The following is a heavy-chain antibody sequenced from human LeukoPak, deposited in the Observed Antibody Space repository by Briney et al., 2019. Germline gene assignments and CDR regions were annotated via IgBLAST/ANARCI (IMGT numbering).Heavy chain of an antibody. V-gene: IGHV3-23*01. CDR1: AFTFSSYA. J-gene: IGHJ4*02. D-gene: IGHD4-23*01. CDR3: AKDLMVVTGSFTWDY. Sequence: GGSLRLSCAASAFTFSSYAMSLVRQAPGKGLEWVSAISGSGGSTYYADSVKGRFTISRDNSKNTLYLQMNSLRAEDTAVYYCAKDLMVVTGSFTWDYWGQGTLVTVSS. CDR2: ISGSGGST.